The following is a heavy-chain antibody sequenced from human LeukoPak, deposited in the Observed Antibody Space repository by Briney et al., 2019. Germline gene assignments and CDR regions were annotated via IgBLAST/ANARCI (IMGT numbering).Heavy chain of an antibody. D-gene: IGHD7-27*01. Sequence: GGSLRLSCAASGFTFSSYSMNWVRQAPGKGLEWVSSISSSSSYIYYADSVKGRFTISRDNAKNSLCLQMNSLRAEDTAVYYCARDIGWGSFDYWGQGTLVTVSS. CDR1: GFTFSSYS. CDR3: ARDIGWGSFDY. J-gene: IGHJ4*02. V-gene: IGHV3-21*01. CDR2: ISSSSSYI.